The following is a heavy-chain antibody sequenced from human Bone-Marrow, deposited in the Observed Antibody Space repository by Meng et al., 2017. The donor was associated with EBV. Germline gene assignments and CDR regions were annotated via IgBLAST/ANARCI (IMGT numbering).Heavy chain of an antibody. V-gene: IGHV1-18*01. CDR1: GYTFSSLT. J-gene: IGHJ4*02. CDR2: IHGYSANT. CDR3: VRFSNYVLDH. Sequence: QIQLVQSGGEVQKPGASVRVSCKTSGYTFSSLTLNWVRQVPGQGFEWVGWIHGYSANTHYAQKFHGRVNMSTDTSTDTSYMELKNLRPDDTAIYYCVRFSNYVLDHWGQGTLVTVSS. D-gene: IGHD3-10*01.